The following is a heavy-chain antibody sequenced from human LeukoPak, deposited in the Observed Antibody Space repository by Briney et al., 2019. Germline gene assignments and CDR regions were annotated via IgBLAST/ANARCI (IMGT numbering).Heavy chain of an antibody. CDR1: GGSISSYY. V-gene: IGHV4-59*05. J-gene: IGHJ5*02. D-gene: IGHD1-1*01. CDR3: ARRNGRGNWFDP. CDR2: IYYSGST. Sequence: KTSETLSLTCTVSGGSISSYYWSWIRQPPGKGLEWIGSIYYSGSTYYNPSLKSRVTISVDTSKNQFSLKLSSVTAADTAVYYCARRNGRGNWFDPWGQGTLVTVSS.